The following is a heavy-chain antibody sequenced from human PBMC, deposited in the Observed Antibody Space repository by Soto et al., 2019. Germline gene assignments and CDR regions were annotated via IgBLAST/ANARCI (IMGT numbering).Heavy chain of an antibody. V-gene: IGHV4-59*02. CDR1: GDSVTSHY. Sequence: SETLSLTCSFSGDSVTSHYLTWIRQSPGRGLEWIGYMYYSGSSDYNPSLKSRVTISVDTSKNQFSLKLTSVTVADTAVYYCASGSSDSAYXDYWGQGTQVTVPS. D-gene: IGHD6-13*01. J-gene: IGHJ4*02. CDR2: MYYSGSS. CDR3: ASGSSDSAYXDY.